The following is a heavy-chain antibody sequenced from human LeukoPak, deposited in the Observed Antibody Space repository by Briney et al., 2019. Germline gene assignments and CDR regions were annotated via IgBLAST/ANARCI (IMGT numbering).Heavy chain of an antibody. D-gene: IGHD2-15*01. CDR3: TREGRSITLDIFDM. Sequence: PGGSLRLSCAASGFSFNTNDFHWVRQGAGKGLEWVAAIGVGSDTYYAGSVKGRFTISRENAKNSLYLQMNSLRVEDTAVYYCTREGRSITLDIFDMWGQGTLVTVSS. J-gene: IGHJ3*02. CDR1: GFSFNTND. CDR2: IGVGSDT. V-gene: IGHV3-13*01.